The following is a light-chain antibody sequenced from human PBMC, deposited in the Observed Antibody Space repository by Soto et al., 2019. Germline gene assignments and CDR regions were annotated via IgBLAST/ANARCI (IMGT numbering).Light chain of an antibody. Sequence: DIQMTQSPSSLSASVGDRVTITCQASQGINNYLIWYQQKPGKAPKLLIYDASSLQTGVPSRFSEAASGTHFTFTIRSLQPEDVATYYCQQYDNRPPPFGQGTKLEI. CDR1: QGINNY. CDR2: DAS. CDR3: QQYDNRPPP. V-gene: IGKV1-33*01. J-gene: IGKJ2*01.